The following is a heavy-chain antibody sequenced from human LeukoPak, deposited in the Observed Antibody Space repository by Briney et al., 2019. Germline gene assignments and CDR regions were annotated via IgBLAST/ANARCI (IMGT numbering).Heavy chain of an antibody. Sequence: ASVKVSCKASGGTFSSYAISWVRQAPGQGLEWMGGIIPIFGTANYAQKFQGRVTITTDESTSTAYMELSSLRAEDTALYFCAKAGTYCRDGSGNGYYNYFENWGQGTPVTVSS. V-gene: IGHV1-69*05. J-gene: IGHJ4*02. CDR1: GGTFSSYA. D-gene: IGHD3-22*01. CDR2: IIPIFGTA. CDR3: AKAGTYCRDGSGNGYYNYFEN.